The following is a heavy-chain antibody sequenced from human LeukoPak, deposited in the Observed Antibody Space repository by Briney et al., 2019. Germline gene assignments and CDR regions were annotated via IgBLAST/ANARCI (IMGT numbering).Heavy chain of an antibody. CDR3: ARDSHDILTGSNWFDP. D-gene: IGHD3-9*01. V-gene: IGHV4-59*01. CDR1: GGSISSYY. Sequence: SETLSLTCTVSGGSISSYYWSWIRQPPGKGLEWIGYIYYSGSTNYNPPLESRVTISVDTSKNQLSLKLSSVTAADTAVYYCARDSHDILTGSNWFDPWGQGALVTVSS. CDR2: IYYSGST. J-gene: IGHJ5*02.